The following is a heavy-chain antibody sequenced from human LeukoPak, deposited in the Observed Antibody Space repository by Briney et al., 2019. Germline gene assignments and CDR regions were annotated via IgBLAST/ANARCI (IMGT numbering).Heavy chain of an antibody. CDR3: ARDGRIAAAGQNAFDI. Sequence: ASVKVSCKASGYTFTSYGISWVRQAPGQGLEWMGWISAYNGNTNYAQKLQGRVTMTTDTSTSTAYMELSRLRSDDTAVYYCARDGRIAAAGQNAFDIWGQGTMVTVSS. V-gene: IGHV1-18*01. D-gene: IGHD6-13*01. CDR1: GYTFTSYG. J-gene: IGHJ3*02. CDR2: ISAYNGNT.